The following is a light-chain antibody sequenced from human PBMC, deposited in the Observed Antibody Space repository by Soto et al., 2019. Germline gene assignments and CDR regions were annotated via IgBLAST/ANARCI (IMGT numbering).Light chain of an antibody. Sequence: TEPSAVSRTAGRSNTIYCTGSMSGSGGYNYVSWYQQHPGKAPKLMIYEVSNRPSGVPNRSSGSKSGNTATLTISGLQAEDEAAYPCSSYTTRTTGAGFRTGTKGTV. CDR1: MSGSGGYNY. V-gene: IGLV2-14*01. J-gene: IGLJ1*01. CDR2: EVS. CDR3: SSYTTRTTGAG.